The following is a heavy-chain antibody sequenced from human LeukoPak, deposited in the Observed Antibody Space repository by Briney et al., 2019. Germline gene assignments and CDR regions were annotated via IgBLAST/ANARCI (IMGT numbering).Heavy chain of an antibody. V-gene: IGHV3-23*01. CDR2: ISGSGDNT. D-gene: IGHD3/OR15-3a*01. CDR1: EFTFSNFA. Sequence: TGGSLRLSCAASEFTFSNFAMSWVRQAPGKGLEWVSTISGSGDNTYYADSVKGRFTISRDNSKNTLSLHMNTLRAEDTAVYYCVRDWTHYFDYWGQGTLVTVSS. J-gene: IGHJ4*02. CDR3: VRDWTHYFDY.